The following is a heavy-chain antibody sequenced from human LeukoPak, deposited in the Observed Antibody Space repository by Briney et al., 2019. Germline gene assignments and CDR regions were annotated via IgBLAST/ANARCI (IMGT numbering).Heavy chain of an antibody. V-gene: IGHV4-59*08. J-gene: IGHJ4*02. CDR2: VYYSGSA. CDR1: SGSISNYY. D-gene: IGHD3-10*01. CDR3: ARHEKLGQFDY. Sequence: SETLSLTCTVSSGSISNYYWSWIRQPPGKGLEWIGYVYYSGSANYNPSLKSRVTISVDTSKNQFSLKLSSVTATDTAVYYCARHEKLGQFDYWGQGTLVTVSS.